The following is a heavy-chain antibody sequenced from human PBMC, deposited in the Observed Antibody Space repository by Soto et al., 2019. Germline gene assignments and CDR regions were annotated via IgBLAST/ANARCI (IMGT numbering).Heavy chain of an antibody. V-gene: IGHV4-59*01. CDR1: GGSINNYY. J-gene: IGHJ3*02. Sequence: TSETLSLTCTVSGGSINNYYWSWIRQPPGKGLEWIGYIYYSGTTNYNPSLKSRVTISVDTSKNQFSLKLSSVTAADTAVYYCARMYYYDSSGWGAFDIWGQGTMVTVSS. CDR2: IYYSGTT. D-gene: IGHD3-22*01. CDR3: ARMYYYDSSGWGAFDI.